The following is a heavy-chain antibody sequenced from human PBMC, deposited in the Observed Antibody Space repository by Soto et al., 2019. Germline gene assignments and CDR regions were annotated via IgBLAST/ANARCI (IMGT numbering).Heavy chain of an antibody. J-gene: IGHJ4*02. D-gene: IGHD6-13*01. CDR1: GFTFSTHA. CDR2: ISYDGTTK. Sequence: QVHLVESGGGVVRPGGSLRLSCAASGFTFSTHAMHWVRQAPGKGLEWVALISYDGTTKYYADSVKGRFTISRDNSKNTLYLQMNSLRGEDMATYYCARDRPYSSSWYPEYWGQGTLVTVSS. CDR3: ARDRPYSSSWYPEY. V-gene: IGHV3-30-3*01.